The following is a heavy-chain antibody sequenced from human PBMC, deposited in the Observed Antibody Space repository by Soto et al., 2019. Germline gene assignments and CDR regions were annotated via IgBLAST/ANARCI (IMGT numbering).Heavy chain of an antibody. J-gene: IGHJ4*02. CDR1: GFSFDDYA. D-gene: IGHD3-22*01. CDR3: AKGTYDSRGYYTAPDY. CDR2: ITWNSGYI. Sequence: EVQLVESGGGLVQPGRSLRLSCAASGFSFDDYAMHWVRQAPGRGLEWVSGITWNSGYIGYADSVKGRFTISKDNAKKALYLKMNSLRPEDTAAHYIAKGTYDSRGYYTAPDYWGQGTLVTVSS. V-gene: IGHV3-9*01.